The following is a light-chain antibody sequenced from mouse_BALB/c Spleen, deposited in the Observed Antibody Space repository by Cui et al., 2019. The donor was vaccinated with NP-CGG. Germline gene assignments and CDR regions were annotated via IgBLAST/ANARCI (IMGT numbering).Light chain of an antibody. CDR3: ALWYSTHWV. J-gene: IGLJ1*01. CDR2: GTN. V-gene: IGLV1*01. CDR1: IGAVTTSNY. Sequence: QAVVTQESALTTSPGETVTLTCRSSIGAVTTSNYANWVQEKPDHLFTGLIGGTNNRAPGVPARFSGSLIGDKAALSITGEQTEDEAIYFCALWYSTHWVFGGGTKLTVL.